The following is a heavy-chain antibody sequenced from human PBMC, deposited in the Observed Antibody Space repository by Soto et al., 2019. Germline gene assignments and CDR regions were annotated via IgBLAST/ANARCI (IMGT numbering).Heavy chain of an antibody. CDR1: GFPFNNYA. J-gene: IGHJ5*02. Sequence: QVQLVESGGGVVHPGEPLRLSCAASGFPFNNYAMHWVRQAPGRGLEWVAAVSSDGNHQHYANPVEGRFTISRDNFKNTLILQMNSLRIEDTALYYCARDSEGPPAIFSFDPWGQGTLVTVSS. CDR3: ARDSEGPPAIFSFDP. CDR2: VSSDGNHQ. D-gene: IGHD2-2*01. V-gene: IGHV3-30-3*01.